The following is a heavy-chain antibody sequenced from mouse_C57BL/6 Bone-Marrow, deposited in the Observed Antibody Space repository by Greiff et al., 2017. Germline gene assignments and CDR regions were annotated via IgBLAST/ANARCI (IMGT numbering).Heavy chain of an antibody. J-gene: IGHJ2*01. CDR1: GYTFPSYG. Sequence: QVQLQQSGAELARPGASVKLSCKASGYTFPSYGISWVKQRTGQGLEWIGEIYPRSGTTYYNEKCKGKATLTADKSSSTAYRELRSLTSEDSSVYFCDYYGSSYFDYWGQGTTLTVSS. D-gene: IGHD1-1*01. V-gene: IGHV1-81*01. CDR2: IYPRSGTT. CDR3: DYYGSSYFDY.